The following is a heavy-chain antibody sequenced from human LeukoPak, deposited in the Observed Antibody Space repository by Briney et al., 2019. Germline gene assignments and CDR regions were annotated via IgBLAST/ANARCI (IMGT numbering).Heavy chain of an antibody. CDR1: GYTFTSYG. Sequence: GASVKVSCKASGYTFTSYGISWVRRAPGQGLEWMGWISAYNGNTNYAQKLQGRVTMTTDTSTSTAYMELRSLRSDDTAVYYCARDLRYKTYYYYYMDVWGKGTTVTVSS. V-gene: IGHV1-18*01. J-gene: IGHJ6*03. CDR2: ISAYNGNT. D-gene: IGHD3-9*01. CDR3: ARDLRYKTYYYYYMDV.